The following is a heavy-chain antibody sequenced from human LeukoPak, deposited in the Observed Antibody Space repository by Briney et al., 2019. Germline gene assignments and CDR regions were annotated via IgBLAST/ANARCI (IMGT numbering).Heavy chain of an antibody. J-gene: IGHJ4*02. V-gene: IGHV3-23*01. D-gene: IGHD2-15*01. CDR3: AKDRSIVVVVALYY. Sequence: PGGSLRLSRAASGFTFSSYAMSWVRQAPGKGLEWVSAISGSGGSTYYADSVKGRSTISRDNSKNTLYLQMNSLRAEDTAVYYCAKDRSIVVVVALYYWGQGTLVTVSS. CDR2: ISGSGGST. CDR1: GFTFSSYA.